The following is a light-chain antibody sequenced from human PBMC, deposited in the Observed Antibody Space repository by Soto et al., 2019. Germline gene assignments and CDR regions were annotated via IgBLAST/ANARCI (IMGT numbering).Light chain of an antibody. CDR3: SSYTSSSTLAYV. J-gene: IGLJ1*01. CDR2: DVS. CDR1: SSDVGGYNY. V-gene: IGLV2-14*01. Sequence: QSALTQPASVSGSPGQSITISCXGTSSDVGGYNYVSWYQQHPGKAPKLMIYDVSNRPSGVSNRFSGSKSGNTASLTISGLQAEDEADYYCSSYTSSSTLAYVFGTGTKLTVL.